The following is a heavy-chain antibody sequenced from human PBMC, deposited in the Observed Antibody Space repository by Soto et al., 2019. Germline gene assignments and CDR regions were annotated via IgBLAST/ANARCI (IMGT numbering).Heavy chain of an antibody. V-gene: IGHV1-69*13. J-gene: IGHJ6*02. D-gene: IGHD6-13*01. CDR2: IIPIFGTA. CDR1: GGTFSSYA. Sequence: SVKVSCKASGGTFSSYAISWVRQAPGQGLEWMGGIIPIFGTANYAQKFQGRVTITADESTSTAYMELSSLRSEDTAVYYCALGGVAAAGTWGSAYYYYGMDVWGQGTTVTVSS. CDR3: ALGGVAAAGTWGSAYYYYGMDV.